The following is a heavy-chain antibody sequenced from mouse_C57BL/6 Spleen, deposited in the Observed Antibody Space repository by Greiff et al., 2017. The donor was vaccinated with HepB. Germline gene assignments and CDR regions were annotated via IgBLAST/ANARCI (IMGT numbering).Heavy chain of an antibody. CDR1: GFTFSDYG. J-gene: IGHJ1*03. V-gene: IGHV5-17*01. CDR2: ISSGSSTI. CDR3: ARGDYGSRRGLWSFDV. D-gene: IGHD1-1*01. Sequence: EVKLVESGGGLVKPGGSLKLSCAASGFTFSDYGMHWVRQAPEKGLEWVAYISSGSSTIYYADTVKGRFTISRDNAKNTLFLQMTSLRSEDTAMYYCARGDYGSRRGLWSFDVWGTGTTVTVSS.